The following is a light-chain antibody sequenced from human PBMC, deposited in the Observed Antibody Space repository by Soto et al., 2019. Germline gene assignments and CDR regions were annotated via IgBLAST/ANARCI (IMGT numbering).Light chain of an antibody. CDR3: QQYNNWPPLT. CDR1: QSVSSN. V-gene: IGKV3-15*01. J-gene: IGKJ4*01. Sequence: EIVMTQSPATLSVSPGERATLSCRASQSVSSNLAWYQQKPGQAARLLIYGASTRATAIPARFSGSGSGTEFTLTISSLQSEDFAVYYCQQYNNWPPLTFGGGTKVDIK. CDR2: GAS.